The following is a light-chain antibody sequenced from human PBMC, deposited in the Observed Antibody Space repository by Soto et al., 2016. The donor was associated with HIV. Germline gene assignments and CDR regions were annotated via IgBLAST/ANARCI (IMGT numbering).Light chain of an antibody. Sequence: YELIQPPSVSVAPRKTARITCGGNDIGTKSVHWFQQKPGQAPVLVVYDDRDRPSGIPERFSGSNSGNTATLTINRVEAEDEADFYCQVWDSRSDPWVFGGGTKLTVL. CDR1: DIGTKS. CDR3: QVWDSRSDPWV. CDR2: DDR. V-gene: IGLV3-21*03. J-gene: IGLJ3*02.